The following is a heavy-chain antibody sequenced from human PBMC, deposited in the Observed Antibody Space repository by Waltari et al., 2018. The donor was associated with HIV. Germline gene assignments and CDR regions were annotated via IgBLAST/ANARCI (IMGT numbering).Heavy chain of an antibody. V-gene: IGHV1-2*02. J-gene: IGHJ4*02. CDR2: INPNSGGT. CDR3: ATALYSSSSAGSIDY. Sequence: QVQLVQSGAEVKKPGASVKVSCKASGYTFTGYYMHWVRQAPGQGLEWMGWINPNSGGTNYAQKFQGRVTMTRDTSISTAYMELSRLRSDDTAVYYCATALYSSSSAGSIDYWGQGTLVNVSS. D-gene: IGHD6-6*01. CDR1: GYTFTGYY.